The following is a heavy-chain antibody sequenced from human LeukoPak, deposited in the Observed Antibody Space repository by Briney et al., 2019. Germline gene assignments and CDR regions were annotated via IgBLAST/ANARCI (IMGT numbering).Heavy chain of an antibody. Sequence: GGSLRLSCAASGFTFSSYGMHWVRQAPGKGLEWVAFIRYDGSNKYYADSVKGRFTISRDNSKNTLYLQINSLRAEDTAVYYCAKDIRYHYYYYSMDVWGKGTTVTISS. CDR2: IRYDGSNK. CDR3: AKDIRYHYYYYSMDV. CDR1: GFTFSSYG. J-gene: IGHJ6*03. D-gene: IGHD3-9*01. V-gene: IGHV3-30*02.